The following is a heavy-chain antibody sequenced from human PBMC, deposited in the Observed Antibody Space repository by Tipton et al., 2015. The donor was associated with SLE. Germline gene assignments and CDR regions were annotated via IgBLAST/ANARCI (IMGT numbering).Heavy chain of an antibody. CDR2: VYYSGST. V-gene: IGHV4-59*08. D-gene: IGHD6-13*01. CDR3: ARRKSSWTYYFDY. Sequence: TLSLTCTISGGSISTYFWSWIRQPPGKGLEWIGYVYYSGSTNYNPSLKSRVTISVDTSKNLFSLNLTSVTAADTAVYYCARRKSSWTYYFDYWGQGTLVTVSS. J-gene: IGHJ4*02. CDR1: GGSISTYF.